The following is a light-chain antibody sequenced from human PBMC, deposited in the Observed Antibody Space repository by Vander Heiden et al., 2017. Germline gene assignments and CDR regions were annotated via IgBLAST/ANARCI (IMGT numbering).Light chain of an antibody. J-gene: IGKJ2*01. V-gene: IGKV4-1*01. CDR3: QQYYSTPYT. CDR2: WAS. Sequence: DIVMPQSPDSLAVSLGERAPINCKSSQSVLYSSNDKNYLAWYQQKPGQPPKLLIYWASTRESGVPDRFSGSGSGTDFTLTISSLQAEDVAVYYCQQYYSTPYTFGQGTKLEIK. CDR1: QSVLYSSNDKNY.